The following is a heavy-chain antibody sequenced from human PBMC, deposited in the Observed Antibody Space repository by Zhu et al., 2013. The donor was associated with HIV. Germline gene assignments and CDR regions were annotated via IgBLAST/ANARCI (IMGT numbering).Heavy chain of an antibody. J-gene: IGHJ5*02. V-gene: IGHV1-18*01. D-gene: IGHD3-16*01. CDR1: GYTFTNYG. CDR3: AAVWNYDWFDP. CDR2: INTKKGNT. Sequence: QVQLVQSGAEVKTVGASVKVSCKASGYTFTNYGIAWVRQAPGQRLEWLGWINTKKGNTNYAHNFQGRITMTADTSTTTAYMELKSLRSGDTAIYYCAAVWNYDWFDPWGQGTLIIVSS.